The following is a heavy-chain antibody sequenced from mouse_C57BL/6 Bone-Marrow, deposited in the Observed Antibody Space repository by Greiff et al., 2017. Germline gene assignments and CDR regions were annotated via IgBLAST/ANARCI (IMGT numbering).Heavy chain of an antibody. CDR2: IRLKSDNYAT. CDR1: GFTFSNYW. D-gene: IGHD1-1*01. V-gene: IGHV6-3*01. CDR3: TIYASFAY. Sequence: VMLVESGGGLVQPGGSMKLSCVASGFTFSNYWMNWVRQSPEKGLEWVAQIRLKSDNYATHYAESVKGRFTISRDDSNSSVYLQMNNLRAEDTGIYYCTIYASFAYWGQGTLVTVSA. J-gene: IGHJ3*01.